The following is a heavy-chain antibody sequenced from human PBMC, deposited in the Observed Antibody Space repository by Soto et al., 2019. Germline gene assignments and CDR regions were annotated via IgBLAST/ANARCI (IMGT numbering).Heavy chain of an antibody. D-gene: IGHD2-15*01. CDR1: GFTFRTYT. J-gene: IGHJ6*02. V-gene: IGHV3-21*01. CDR2: IRGFSPYT. CDR3: ARDRGYDAHDFYYNAMDV. Sequence: SLRLSCISSGFTFRTYTMNWVRQAPGKGLEWVSGIRGFSPYTFYAESVKGRFTISRDNAKNSLFLQMNSLRAEDTAVYYCARDRGYDAHDFYYNAMDVWGQGTTVTVSS.